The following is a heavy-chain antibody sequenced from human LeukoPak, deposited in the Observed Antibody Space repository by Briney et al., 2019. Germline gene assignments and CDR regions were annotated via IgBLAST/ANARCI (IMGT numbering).Heavy chain of an antibody. J-gene: IGHJ4*02. Sequence: PGESLKTSCKGSGYNFGTSWIGWVRQMPGKGLEWMGIIYPGDSDTRYTPSFQGQVTISVDKSITTAYLQWSSLKASDTAIYYCARRANSGWLLASYFDCWGQGTLVTVSS. CDR3: ARRANSGWLLASYFDC. CDR2: IYPGDSDT. CDR1: GYNFGTSW. D-gene: IGHD6-19*01. V-gene: IGHV5-51*01.